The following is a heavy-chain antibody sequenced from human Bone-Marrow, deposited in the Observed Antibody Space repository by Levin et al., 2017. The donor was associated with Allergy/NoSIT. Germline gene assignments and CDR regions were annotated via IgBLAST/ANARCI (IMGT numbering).Heavy chain of an antibody. V-gene: IGHV2-70*01. D-gene: IGHD3-3*01. CDR2: IDWDDDK. CDR3: ARFPFWSGQYTYYYYYYGMDV. J-gene: IGHJ6*02. Sequence: SGPTLVKPTQTLTLTCTFSGFSLSTSGMCVSWIRQPPGKALEWLALIDWDDDKYYSTSLKTRLTISKDTSKNQVVLTMTNMDPVDTATYYCARFPFWSGQYTYYYYYYGMDVWGQGTTVTVSS. CDR1: GFSLSTSGMC.